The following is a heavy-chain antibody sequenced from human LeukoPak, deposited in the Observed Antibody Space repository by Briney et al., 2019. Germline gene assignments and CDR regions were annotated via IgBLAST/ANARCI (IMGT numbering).Heavy chain of an antibody. D-gene: IGHD2-2*01. CDR1: GFTFSSYW. CDR3: ARDLDIVVVPAAISGAFDI. CDR2: INSDGSST. J-gene: IGHJ3*02. Sequence: GGSLRLSCAASGFTFSSYWMHWVRHAPGKGLVWVSRINSDGSSTSYAHSVKGRFTIHRDNAKNTLYLQINSLRAEDTAVYYCARDLDIVVVPAAISGAFDIWGQGTMVTVSS. V-gene: IGHV3-74*01.